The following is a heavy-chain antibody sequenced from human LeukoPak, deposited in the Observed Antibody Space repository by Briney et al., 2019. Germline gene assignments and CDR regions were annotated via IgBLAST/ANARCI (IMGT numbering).Heavy chain of an antibody. J-gene: IGHJ6*02. CDR1: GGSFSGYY. CDR3: ARADYSNVNYYYYGMDV. Sequence: SETLSLTCAVYGGSFSGYYWSWIRQPPGKGLEWIGEINHSGSTNYNPSLKSRVTISVDTSKNQFSLKLSSVTAADTAVYYCARADYSNVNYYYYGMDVWGQGTTVTVSS. D-gene: IGHD4-4*01. V-gene: IGHV4-34*01. CDR2: INHSGST.